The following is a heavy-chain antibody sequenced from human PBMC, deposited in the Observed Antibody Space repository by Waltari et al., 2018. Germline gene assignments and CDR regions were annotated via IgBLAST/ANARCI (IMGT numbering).Heavy chain of an antibody. CDR1: GGTFSSYA. CDR3: ARVRKYYDSSGYYYDY. J-gene: IGHJ4*02. V-gene: IGHV1-69*01. CDR2: IIPIFGTA. D-gene: IGHD3-22*01. Sequence: QVQLVQSGAEVKKPGSSVKVSCKASGGTFSSYAISWVRPAPGQGLEWMGGIIPIFGTANYAQKFQGRVTITADESTSTAYMELSSLRSEDTAVYYCARVRKYYDSSGYYYDYWGQGTLVTVSS.